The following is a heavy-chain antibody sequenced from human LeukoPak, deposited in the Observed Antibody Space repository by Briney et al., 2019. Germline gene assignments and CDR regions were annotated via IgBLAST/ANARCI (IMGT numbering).Heavy chain of an antibody. CDR3: AATLDIVVVVAAITDAFDI. J-gene: IGHJ3*02. V-gene: IGHV4-34*01. D-gene: IGHD2-15*01. CDR2: ISHSGST. Sequence: PSETLSLTCAVYGGSFSGYHWSWIRQPPGKGLEWIGEISHSGSTNYNPSLKSRVTISVDTSKNQFSLKLSSVTAADAAVYYCAATLDIVVVVAAITDAFDIWGQGTMVTVSS. CDR1: GGSFSGYH.